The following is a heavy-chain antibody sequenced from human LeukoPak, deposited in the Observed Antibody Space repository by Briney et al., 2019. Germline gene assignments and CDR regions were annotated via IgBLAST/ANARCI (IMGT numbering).Heavy chain of an antibody. Sequence: SETLSLTCTVSGYSISSGYYWGWIRQPPGKGLEWIGSIYHSGSTYYNPSLKSRVTISVDTSKNQFSLKLSSVTAADTAVYYCARAKVGATYYFDYWGQGTLVTVSS. CDR2: IYHSGST. J-gene: IGHJ4*02. CDR3: ARAKVGATYYFDY. D-gene: IGHD1-26*01. CDR1: GYSISSGYY. V-gene: IGHV4-38-2*02.